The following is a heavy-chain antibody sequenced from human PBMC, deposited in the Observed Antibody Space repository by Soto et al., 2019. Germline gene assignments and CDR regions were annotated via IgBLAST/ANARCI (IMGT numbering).Heavy chain of an antibody. V-gene: IGHV3-23*01. J-gene: IGHJ6*02. CDR1: GFTFSSYA. CDR3: ANCPTSRFGMDV. CDR2: ISGSGGST. D-gene: IGHD1-26*01. Sequence: PGGSLRLSCAASGFTFSSYAMSWVRQAPGKGLEWVSAISGSGGSTYYADSVKGRFTISRDNSKNTLYLQMNSLRAEDTTVYYCANCPTSRFGMDVWGQGTTVTVSS.